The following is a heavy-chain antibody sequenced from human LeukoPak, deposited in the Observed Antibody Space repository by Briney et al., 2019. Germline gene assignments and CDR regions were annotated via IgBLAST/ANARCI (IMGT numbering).Heavy chain of an antibody. Sequence: SQTLSLTCAISGDSVSSNGAAWNWIRQSPSRGLEWLGRTYYRSKWYNDYAVSVKSRITINPDTSKNQFSLQLNSVTPEDTAVYYCAKEAMETTVTTPDAFDIWGQGTMVTVSS. CDR2: TYYRSKWYN. V-gene: IGHV6-1*01. CDR1: GDSVSSNGAA. J-gene: IGHJ3*02. CDR3: AKEAMETTVTTPDAFDI. D-gene: IGHD4-17*01.